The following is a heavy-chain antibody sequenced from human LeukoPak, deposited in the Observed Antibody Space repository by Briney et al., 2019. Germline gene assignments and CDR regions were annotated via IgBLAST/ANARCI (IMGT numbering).Heavy chain of an antibody. J-gene: IGHJ4*02. CDR3: AKRTNWNLDF. D-gene: IGHD1-1*01. V-gene: IGHV3-23*01. Sequence: PGRSLRLSCAASGFTFSSYAMHWVRQAPGKGLEWVSSTSGSGGSTYYADSVKGRFTISRDNSKNTLYLHMDSLRAEDTAVYYCAKRTNWNLDFWGQGTLVTVSS. CDR1: GFTFSSYA. CDR2: TSGSGGST.